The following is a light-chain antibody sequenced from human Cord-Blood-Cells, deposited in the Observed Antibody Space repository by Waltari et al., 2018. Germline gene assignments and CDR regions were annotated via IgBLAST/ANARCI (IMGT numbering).Light chain of an antibody. CDR3: SSYTSSSTYV. CDR1: RSDVGGDNS. CDR2: DVS. Sequence: QSALTQPASVSGSPGQSITLSCTGTRSDVGGDNSVSWYQQHPGKAPKLMIYDVSNRPSGVSNRFSGSKSGNTASLTISGLQAEDEADYYCSSYTSSSTYVFGTGTKVTVL. J-gene: IGLJ1*01. V-gene: IGLV2-14*01.